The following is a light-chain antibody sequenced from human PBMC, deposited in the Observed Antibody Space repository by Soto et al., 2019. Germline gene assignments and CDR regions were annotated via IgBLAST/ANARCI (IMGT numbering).Light chain of an antibody. CDR1: SSDVGGYNY. V-gene: IGLV2-14*01. J-gene: IGLJ2*01. Sequence: QSALTQPASVSGYPGRSITISCTGTSSDVGGYNYVYWYQQHPGKAPKLMIYDVSNRPSGVSNRCSGSKSGNTASLTISGLQAEDEADYYCSAYTSSSTVVFGGGTKLTVL. CDR3: SAYTSSSTVV. CDR2: DVS.